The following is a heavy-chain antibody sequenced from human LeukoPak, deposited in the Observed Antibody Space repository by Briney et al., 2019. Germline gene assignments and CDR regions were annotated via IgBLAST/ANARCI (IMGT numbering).Heavy chain of an antibody. CDR1: GYTFTGYY. V-gene: IGHV1-2*02. D-gene: IGHD2-15*01. CDR2: INPNSGGT. J-gene: IGHJ3*02. Sequence: ASVKVSCKASGYTFTGYYMHWVRQAPGQGLEWMGWINPNSGGTNYAQKFQGRVTMTRDTSISTAYMELSRLRSDDTAVYYCAREQKSEYCSGGSCSDAFDIWGQGTMVTVSS. CDR3: AREQKSEYCSGGSCSDAFDI.